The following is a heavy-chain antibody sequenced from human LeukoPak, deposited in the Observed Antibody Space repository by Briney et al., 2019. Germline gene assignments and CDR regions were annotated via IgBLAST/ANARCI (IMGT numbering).Heavy chain of an antibody. Sequence: SVKVSCKASGGIFSKYGISWVRQAPGQGLEWMGGIIPIFGTANYAQKFQGRVTITADESTSTAYMELSSLRSEDTAVYYCARDPIHYDSSGYYPRFDYWGQGTLVTVSS. CDR1: GGIFSKYG. CDR2: IIPIFGTA. CDR3: ARDPIHYDSSGYYPRFDY. V-gene: IGHV1-69*13. J-gene: IGHJ4*02. D-gene: IGHD3-22*01.